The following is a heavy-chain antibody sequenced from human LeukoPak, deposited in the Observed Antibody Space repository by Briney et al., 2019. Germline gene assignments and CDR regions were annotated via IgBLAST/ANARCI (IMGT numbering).Heavy chain of an antibody. CDR2: IGTAGDT. CDR1: GFTFSSYD. Sequence: GGSLRLSCAASGFTFSSYDMHWVRQATGKGLEWVSAIGTAGDTYNPGSVKGRFTISRENAKNSLYLQMNSLRAGDTAVYYCARSNRGRLDYWGQGTLVTVSS. J-gene: IGHJ4*02. V-gene: IGHV3-13*01. CDR3: ARSNRGRLDY. D-gene: IGHD1-14*01.